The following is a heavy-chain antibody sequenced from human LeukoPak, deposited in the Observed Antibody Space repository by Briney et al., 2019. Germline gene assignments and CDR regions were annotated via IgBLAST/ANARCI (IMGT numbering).Heavy chain of an antibody. CDR2: INWNGGST. Sequence: GGSLRLSCAASGFTFDDYGMSWVRQAPGKGLEWVSGINWNGGSTGYADSVKGRFTISRDNAKNSLYLQMNSLRAEDTALYYCARGGEYCSSTSCYYFDYWGQGTLVTVSS. CDR3: ARGGEYCSSTSCYYFDY. CDR1: GFTFDDYG. J-gene: IGHJ4*02. D-gene: IGHD2-2*01. V-gene: IGHV3-20*04.